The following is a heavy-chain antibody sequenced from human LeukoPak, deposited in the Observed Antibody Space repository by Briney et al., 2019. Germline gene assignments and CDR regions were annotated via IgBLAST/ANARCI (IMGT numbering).Heavy chain of an antibody. J-gene: IGHJ3*02. D-gene: IGHD2-2*01. Sequence: PGGSLRLSCAASGFTFSNYGMSWVRQAPGKGLEWVSGISASGGNTYYADSVKGRFTISRDNSKNTLYLQMNSLRAEDTAVYYSLGYCSRTSCLDALDIWGQGTMVTVSS. V-gene: IGHV3-23*01. CDR1: GFTFSNYG. CDR3: LGYCSRTSCLDALDI. CDR2: ISASGGNT.